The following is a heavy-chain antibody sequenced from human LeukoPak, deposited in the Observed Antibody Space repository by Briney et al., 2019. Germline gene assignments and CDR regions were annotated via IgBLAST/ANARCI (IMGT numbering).Heavy chain of an antibody. CDR3: ARSGGVLRYFDWLFPPGY. J-gene: IGHJ4*02. CDR2: ISGGGRT. V-gene: IGHV3-23*01. Sequence: PGGSLRLSCAASGFTFSNYAMSWVRQAPGKGLEWVSGISGGGRTYNADSVKGRFTISRDNSKNTLYLQMNSLRAEDTAVYYCARSGGVLRYFDWLFPPGYWGQGTLVTVSS. CDR1: GFTFSNYA. D-gene: IGHD3-9*01.